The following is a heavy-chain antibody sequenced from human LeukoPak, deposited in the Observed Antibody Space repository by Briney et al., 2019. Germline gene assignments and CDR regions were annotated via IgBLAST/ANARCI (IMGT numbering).Heavy chain of an antibody. D-gene: IGHD3-22*01. CDR2: IGTYGGDT. Sequence: ASVKVSCKATSRISWVRQAPGQGLEWMGWIGTYGGDTYYAQKFQGRITVTTDTSTSTVYMELRNLRSDGTAVYYCARDLWNFYDDSGYNRDFDSWGQGTLVTVSS. CDR1: TSR. J-gene: IGHJ5*01. CDR3: ARDLWNFYDDSGYNRDFDS. V-gene: IGHV1-18*01.